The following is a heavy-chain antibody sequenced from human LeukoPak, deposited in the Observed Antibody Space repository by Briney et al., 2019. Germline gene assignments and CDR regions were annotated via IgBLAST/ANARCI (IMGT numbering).Heavy chain of an antibody. CDR2: IYYSGST. D-gene: IGHD2-15*01. J-gene: IGHJ4*02. Sequence: SETLSLTCTVSGVSISSSSYYWGWLRQPPGKGLEWIVSIYYSGSTYYNPSLNSRATISVDTAKNQSSLKLSSVTAADTAVYYCARLKGYCSGGSCYFWEGFDYWGQGALVTVSS. V-gene: IGHV4-39*01. CDR3: ARLKGYCSGGSCYFWEGFDY. CDR1: GVSISSSSYY.